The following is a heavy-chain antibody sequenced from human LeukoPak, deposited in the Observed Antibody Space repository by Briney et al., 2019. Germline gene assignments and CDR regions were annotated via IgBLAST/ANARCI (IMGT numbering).Heavy chain of an antibody. CDR1: GYTFTSYA. CDR2: MNPNSGNT. J-gene: IGHJ4*02. Sequence: GASVKVSCKASGYTFTSYAMNWVRQATGQGLEWMGWMNPNSGNTGYAQKFQGRVTITRNTSISTAYMELSSLRSEDTAVYYCARGRRIAAQQGVVYYFDYWGQGTLVTVSS. D-gene: IGHD6-6*01. V-gene: IGHV1-8*03. CDR3: ARGRRIAAQQGVVYYFDY.